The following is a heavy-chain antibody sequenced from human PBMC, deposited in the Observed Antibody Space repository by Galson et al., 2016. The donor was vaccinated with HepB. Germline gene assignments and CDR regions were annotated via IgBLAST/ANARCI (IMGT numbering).Heavy chain of an antibody. CDR2: VYSDGST. CDR1: GYTVSSNY. V-gene: IGHV3-53*01. CDR3: AKNKATARVWGHYYYYMDV. Sequence: SLRLSCAASGYTVSSNYLSWVRQAPGKGLEWVSIVYSDGSTYSSDSVRGRFTISRDNSNNIVYLQMNSLRAEDTAVYFCAKNKATARVWGHYYYYMDVWGKGTTVTVSS. D-gene: IGHD3-16*01. J-gene: IGHJ6*03.